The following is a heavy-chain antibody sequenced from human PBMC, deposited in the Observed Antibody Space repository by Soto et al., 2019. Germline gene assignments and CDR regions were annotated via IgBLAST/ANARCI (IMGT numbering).Heavy chain of an antibody. CDR2: MSPNSGNT. CDR3: DRALYPAVDY. CDR1: GYTLTSYD. Sequence: GASVKVSCEDCGYTLTSYDIKWLQRDNGQGLEWMGWMSPNSGNTGYAQKFQGRVTMTRNTSTSTADMELSRLXPAQTAVYYSDRALYPAVDYWG. J-gene: IGHJ4*01. V-gene: IGHV1-8*01.